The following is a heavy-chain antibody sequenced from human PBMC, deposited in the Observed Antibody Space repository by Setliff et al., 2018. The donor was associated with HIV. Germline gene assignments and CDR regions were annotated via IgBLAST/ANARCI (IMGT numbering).Heavy chain of an antibody. CDR3: ARAFYGFSAGYYYFDV. Sequence: SETLSLTCTVSGGSISSTSHYWTWIRQPAEKGLEWLGRIFTSGSASYNPSLESRVTFSVDTSKNQFALKLTSVTAADTAVYYCARAFYGFSAGYYYFDVWGQGALVTVSS. V-gene: IGHV4-61*02. CDR1: GGSISSTSHY. CDR2: IFTSGSA. J-gene: IGHJ4*02. D-gene: IGHD3-9*01.